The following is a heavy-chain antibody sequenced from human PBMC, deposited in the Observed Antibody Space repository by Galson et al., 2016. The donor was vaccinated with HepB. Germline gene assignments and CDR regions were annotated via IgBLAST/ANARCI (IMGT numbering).Heavy chain of an antibody. CDR3: AREFTY. CDR1: GGTISSYDLY. CDR2: IYASGIA. V-gene: IGHV4-61*02. Sequence: TLSLTCSFSGGTISSYDLYWSWIRQPAGKGLEWIGRIYASGIAHSNPSLKSRVSMSIDTSKDQVSLKLTSVTAADTAVYYCAREFTYWGPVTLVTVSS. J-gene: IGHJ4*02.